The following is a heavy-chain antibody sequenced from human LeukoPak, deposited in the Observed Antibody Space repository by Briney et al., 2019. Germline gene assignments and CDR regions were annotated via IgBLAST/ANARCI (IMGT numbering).Heavy chain of an antibody. V-gene: IGHV1-46*01. Sequence: ASVKLSCKASGYTFTSYYVHWMRQAPGQGLEWMGIINPSGGSTNYAQKFQGRITITRDTSASTAYMELSSLRSEDTAVYYCARRYYYYDTSGYNYYYYGMDVWGQGTTVTVSS. CDR1: GYTFTSYY. CDR2: INPSGGST. CDR3: ARRYYYYDTSGYNYYYYGMDV. J-gene: IGHJ6*02. D-gene: IGHD3-22*01.